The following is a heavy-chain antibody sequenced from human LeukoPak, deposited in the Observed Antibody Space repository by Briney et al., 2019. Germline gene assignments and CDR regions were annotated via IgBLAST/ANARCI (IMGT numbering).Heavy chain of an antibody. CDR2: INPNSGGT. J-gene: IGHJ6*02. V-gene: IGHV1-2*02. CDR3: ARGMSHSSSWYEISTYYYYYGMDV. CDR1: GYTFTGYY. Sequence: ASVKVSCKASGYTFTGYYMHWVRQAPGQGLEWMGWINPNSGGTNYAQKFQGRVTMTRDTSISTAYMELSRLRSDDTAVYYCARGMSHSSSWYEISTYYYYYGMDVWGQGTTVTVSS. D-gene: IGHD6-13*01.